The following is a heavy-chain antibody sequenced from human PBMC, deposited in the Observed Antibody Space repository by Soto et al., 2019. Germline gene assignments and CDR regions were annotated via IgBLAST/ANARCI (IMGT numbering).Heavy chain of an antibody. Sequence: QVQLLQSGPEVKKPGASVKVSCRAAGYTFKNSDINWVRQAPGQGLEWMGWMNPNSGNTGYARKFHDRVTMTRNTSIRTAYMELSSLTAEDTAVYYCARRMIWSLWCFDLWGSGTLVTVSS. CDR3: ARRMIWSLWCFDL. J-gene: IGHJ2*01. CDR1: GYTFKNSD. D-gene: IGHD3-10*01. V-gene: IGHV1-8*01. CDR2: MNPNSGNT.